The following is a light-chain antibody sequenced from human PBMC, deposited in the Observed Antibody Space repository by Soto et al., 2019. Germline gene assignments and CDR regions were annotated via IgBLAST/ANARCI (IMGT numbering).Light chain of an antibody. V-gene: IGLV2-8*01. CDR1: SSDVGDYNY. Sequence: QSALTQPPSASGAPGQSVTISCTGTSSDVGDYNYVSWYQQHPGKAPKLMIYEFSKRPSGVPDRFSGSKSGNTASLTVSGLQAEDEADYYCSSYAGSNNWVFGGGTQLTV. J-gene: IGLJ3*02. CDR2: EFS. CDR3: SSYAGSNNWV.